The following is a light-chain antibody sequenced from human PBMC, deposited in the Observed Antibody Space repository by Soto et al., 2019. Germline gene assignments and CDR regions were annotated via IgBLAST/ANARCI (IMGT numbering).Light chain of an antibody. CDR1: QSVSSY. V-gene: IGKV3-11*01. CDR3: QQRSNWLMYT. J-gene: IGKJ2*01. Sequence: EIVLTQSPATLSLSLGERATLSCRASQSVSSYLAWYQQKPGQAPRLLIYDASNRATGIPARFSGSGSGTDFTLTISSLEPEDFAVYYCQQRSNWLMYTFGQGTKLEIK. CDR2: DAS.